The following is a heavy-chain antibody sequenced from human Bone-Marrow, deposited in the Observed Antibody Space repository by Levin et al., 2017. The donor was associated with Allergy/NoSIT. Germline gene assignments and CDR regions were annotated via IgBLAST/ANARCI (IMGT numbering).Heavy chain of an antibody. V-gene: IGHV3-11*01. CDR2: INGSESVI. CDR1: GFTFSGYY. J-gene: IGHJ5*02. CDR3: ATDFPFDP. D-gene: IGHD2/OR15-2a*01. Sequence: SGESLKISCVGSGFTFSGYYMSWIRKPPGKGLEWISSINGSESVIYYADSVKGRFTISRDNTKNSLYLQMNSLTAEDTAVYFCATDFPFDPWGQGTLVIVSA.